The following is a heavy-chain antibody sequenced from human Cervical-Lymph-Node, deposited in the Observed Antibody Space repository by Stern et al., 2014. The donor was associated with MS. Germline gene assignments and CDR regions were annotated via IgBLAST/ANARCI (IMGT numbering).Heavy chain of an antibody. J-gene: IGHJ3*02. CDR3: ATLNGMTSYAFDI. V-gene: IGHV1-24*01. CDR1: GYTLTELS. Sequence: QVQLVESGAEVKKPGASVKVSCKVSGYTLTELSMHWVRQAPGKGLEWMGGFDPEDGGTIYAKTFQGRVTMTEDTSTDTAYMELSSLRSEDTAVYYCATLNGMTSYAFDIWGQGTMVTVSS. CDR2: FDPEDGGT. D-gene: IGHD2-21*02.